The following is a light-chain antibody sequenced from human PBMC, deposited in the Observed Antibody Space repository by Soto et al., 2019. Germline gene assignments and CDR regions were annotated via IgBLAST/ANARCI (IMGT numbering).Light chain of an antibody. CDR2: AAS. CDR3: QQYGSSLWT. J-gene: IGKJ1*01. V-gene: IGKV3-20*01. Sequence: IVLTQSPGTLSLSPGERATLSCRASQSVSSSYLAWYQQKPGQAPRLLIYAASSRDTGIPDRFSGSGSGTDFTLTISRLEPEDFAVYYCQQYGSSLWTFGQGTKVDIK. CDR1: QSVSSSY.